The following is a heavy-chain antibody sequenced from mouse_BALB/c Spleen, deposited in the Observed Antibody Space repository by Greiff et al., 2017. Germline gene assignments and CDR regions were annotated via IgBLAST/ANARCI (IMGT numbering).Heavy chain of an antibody. Sequence: LQESGPGLVQPSQSLSITCTVSGFSLTSYGVHWVRQSPGKGLEWLGVIWSGGSTDYNAAFISRLSISKDNSKSQVFFKMNSLQANDTAIYYCASISQGYWGQGTTLTVSS. CDR2: IWSGGST. J-gene: IGHJ2*01. V-gene: IGHV2-2*02. CDR1: GFSLTSYG. CDR3: ASISQGY.